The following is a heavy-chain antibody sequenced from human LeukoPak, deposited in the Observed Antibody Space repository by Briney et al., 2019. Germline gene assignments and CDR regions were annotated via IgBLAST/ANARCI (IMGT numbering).Heavy chain of an antibody. V-gene: IGHV3-30*04. CDR1: GFTFSSYG. CDR3: ARGSTDSIAAAGNYHDY. D-gene: IGHD6-13*01. Sequence: GGSLRLSCAASGFTFSSYGIHWVRQAPDKGLEWVAVISYDGRNKYYGDSVKGRFTISRDNSKNTLYLQMNSLRAEDTAVYYCARGSTDSIAAAGNYHDYWGQGTLVTVSS. J-gene: IGHJ4*02. CDR2: ISYDGRNK.